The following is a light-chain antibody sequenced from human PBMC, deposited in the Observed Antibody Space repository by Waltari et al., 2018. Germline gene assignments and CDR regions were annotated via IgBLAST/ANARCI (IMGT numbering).Light chain of an antibody. CDR3: EQYDNWPS. J-gene: IGKJ4*01. CDR2: GAS. V-gene: IGKV3-15*01. CDR1: QSVSSY. Sequence: ILMTQHPASLLASPAERVTLSCRASQSVSSYIALYQHKPGQPPRLLISGASTRATDIPTSCSSSGSATDFTITISSLQAEDFTVYCCEQYDNWPSFGGGTKLEIK.